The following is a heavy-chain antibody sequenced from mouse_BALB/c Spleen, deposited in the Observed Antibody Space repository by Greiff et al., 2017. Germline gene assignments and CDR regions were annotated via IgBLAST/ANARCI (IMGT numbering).Heavy chain of an antibody. Sequence: EVKLQESGPGLVKPSQSLSLTCTVTGYSITSDYAWNWIRQFPGNKLEWMGYISYSGSTSYNPSLKSRISITRDTSKNQFFLQLNSVTTEDTATYYCARTPFITTGYYFDYWGQGTTLTVSS. V-gene: IGHV3-2*02. J-gene: IGHJ2*01. D-gene: IGHD1-1*01. CDR3: ARTPFITTGYYFDY. CDR2: ISYSGST. CDR1: GYSITSDYA.